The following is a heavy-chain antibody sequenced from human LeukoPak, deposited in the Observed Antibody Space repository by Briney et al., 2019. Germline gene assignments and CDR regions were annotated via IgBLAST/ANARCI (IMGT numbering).Heavy chain of an antibody. CDR3: ATLWGGEPDAFDI. J-gene: IGHJ3*02. V-gene: IGHV1-69*05. CDR2: IIPIFGTA. CDR1: GGTFSSYA. D-gene: IGHD3-16*01. Sequence: SVKVSCKASGGTFSSYAISWVRQAPGQGLEWMGRIIPIFGTANYAQKFQGRVTITTDESTSTAYMELSSLRSEDTAVYYCATLWGGEPDAFDIWGQGTMVTVSS.